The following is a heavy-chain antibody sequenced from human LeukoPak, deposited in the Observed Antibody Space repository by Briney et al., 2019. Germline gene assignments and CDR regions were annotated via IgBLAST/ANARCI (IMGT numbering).Heavy chain of an antibody. CDR2: ISYDGSNK. CDR3: ARAQGNYYDSSGYRMFQH. D-gene: IGHD3-22*01. J-gene: IGHJ1*01. Sequence: GGSLRLSCAASGFTFSSHDMHWVRQAPGKGLEWVAVISYDGSNKYYADSVKGRFTISRDNSKNTLYLQMNSLRAEDTAVYYCARAQGNYYDSSGYRMFQHWGQGTLVTVSS. V-gene: IGHV3-30*04. CDR1: GFTFSSHD.